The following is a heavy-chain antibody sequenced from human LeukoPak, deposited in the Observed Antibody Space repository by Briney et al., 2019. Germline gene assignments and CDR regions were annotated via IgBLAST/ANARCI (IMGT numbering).Heavy chain of an antibody. CDR3: ARAYYDILTTDS. V-gene: IGHV3-66*01. Sequence: PGGSLRLSCVASGFTFSSYSMNWVRQAPGKGLEWVSVIYSSGDTYYADSGKGRFTISRDDSKNTLYLQMNSLRAEDTAVYYCARAYYDILTTDSWGQGTLVSVSS. CDR2: IYSSGDT. CDR1: GFTFSSYS. D-gene: IGHD3-9*01. J-gene: IGHJ4*02.